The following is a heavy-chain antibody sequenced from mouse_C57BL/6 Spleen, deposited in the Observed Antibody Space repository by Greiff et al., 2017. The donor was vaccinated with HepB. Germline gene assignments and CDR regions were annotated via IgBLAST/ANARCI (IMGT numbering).Heavy chain of an antibody. Sequence: QVHVKQSGAELARPGASVKMSCKASGYTFTSYTMHWVKQRPGQGLEWIGYINPSSGYTKYNQKFKDKATLTADKSSSTAYMQLSSLTAEDSAVYYCAREDGSSLDYWGQGTTLTVSS. CDR2: INPSSGYT. CDR3: AREDGSSLDY. J-gene: IGHJ2*01. V-gene: IGHV1-4*01. CDR1: GYTFTSYT. D-gene: IGHD1-3*01.